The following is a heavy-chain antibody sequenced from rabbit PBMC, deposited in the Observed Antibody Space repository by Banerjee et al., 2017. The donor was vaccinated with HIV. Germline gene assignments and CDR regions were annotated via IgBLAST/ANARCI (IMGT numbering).Heavy chain of an antibody. CDR1: GIDFSSSYY. CDR2: IYPAAGAT. D-gene: IGHD3-3*01. Sequence: QSLEESGGDLVKPEGSLTLTCTASGIDFSSSYYMCWVRQAPGKGLEWIGCIYPAAGATDYASWVNGRLTISLDNAQNTVFLQMTSLTAADTATYFGARGLVAGVLDMWGQGTLVTVS. J-gene: IGHJ3*01. V-gene: IGHV1S40*01. CDR3: ARGLVAGVLDM.